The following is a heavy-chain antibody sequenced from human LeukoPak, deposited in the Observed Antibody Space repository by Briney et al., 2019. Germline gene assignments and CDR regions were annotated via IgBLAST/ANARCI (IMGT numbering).Heavy chain of an antibody. J-gene: IGHJ3*01. CDR2: INSDGSEG. Sequence: GGSLRLSCAVSGFTFSGFWKSWSRQAPGKGLEWVASINSDGSEGYYADVVKGRFTISRDNAKNSLYLQINSLRAEDTAVYYCARSSYSSSSSVWGQGTMVTVSS. CDR1: GFTFSGFW. D-gene: IGHD6-6*01. V-gene: IGHV3-7*03. CDR3: ARSSYSSSSSV.